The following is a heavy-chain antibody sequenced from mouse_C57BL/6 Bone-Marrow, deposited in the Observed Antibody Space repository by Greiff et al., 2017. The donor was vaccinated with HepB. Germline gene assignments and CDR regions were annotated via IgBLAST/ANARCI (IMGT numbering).Heavy chain of an antibody. J-gene: IGHJ4*01. CDR1: GFTFSDYY. CDR3: ARHPYLYAMDY. CDR2: INYDGSST. Sequence: DVKLVESGGDLVKPGGSLKLSCAASGFTFSDYYMAWVRQVPEKGLEWVANINYDGSSTYYLDSLKSRFIISRDNAKNILYLQMNSLQADDTAIYYCARHPYLYAMDYWGQGTSVTVSS. V-gene: IGHV5-16*02. D-gene: IGHD5-5*01.